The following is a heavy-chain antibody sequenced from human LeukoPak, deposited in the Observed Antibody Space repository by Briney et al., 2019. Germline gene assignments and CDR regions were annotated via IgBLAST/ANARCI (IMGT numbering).Heavy chain of an antibody. CDR3: ARGHYDILTASYKWTPDY. CDR1: GFTLNNYS. J-gene: IGHJ4*02. Sequence: PGGSLRLSCAASGFTLNNYSMNWVRQAPGKGLEGVSYISTSSSTRYYADSVKGRFTISRDNAMNSLYLQMNSLRAEDTAVYYCARGHYDILTASYKWTPDYWGQGILVTVSS. CDR2: ISTSSSTR. D-gene: IGHD3-9*01. V-gene: IGHV3-48*04.